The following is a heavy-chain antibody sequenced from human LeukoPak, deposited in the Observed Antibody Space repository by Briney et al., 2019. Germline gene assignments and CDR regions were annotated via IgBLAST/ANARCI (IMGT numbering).Heavy chain of an antibody. CDR2: IYSSGIS. J-gene: IGHJ4*02. Sequence: SETLSLTCTVSGGSISSYYWSWIRQPPGRGLEWIGYIYSSGISNYNPSLKIRVTISVDTSKTQFPLKLSSVTAADTADYYCARDGRYDDYETSIDYWGQGVLVTVSS. V-gene: IGHV4-59*01. D-gene: IGHD4-17*01. CDR3: ARDGRYDDYETSIDY. CDR1: GGSISSYY.